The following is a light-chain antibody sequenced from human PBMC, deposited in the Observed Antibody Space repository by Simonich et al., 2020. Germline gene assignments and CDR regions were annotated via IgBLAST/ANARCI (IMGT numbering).Light chain of an antibody. V-gene: IGLV6-57*01. J-gene: IGLJ3*02. CDR3: QSYDSSSWV. Sequence: NFMLTQPHSVSESPGKTVTISCTRSSGSIASNYVQWYQQHPGSSPTTVIYEDNQRPSGVPVRFSGSIDSSSNSASLTISGLKTEDEADYYCQSYDSSSWVFGGGTKLTVL. CDR2: EDN. CDR1: SGSIASNY.